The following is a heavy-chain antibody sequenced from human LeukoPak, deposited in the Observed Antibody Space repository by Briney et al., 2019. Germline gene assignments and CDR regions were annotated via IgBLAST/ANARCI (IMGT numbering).Heavy chain of an antibody. CDR3: ARGLRVRSWFDP. D-gene: IGHD4-17*01. V-gene: IGHV4-34*01. CDR1: GGSFSGYY. Sequence: PSETLSLTCAVYGGSFSGYYWSWIRQPPGKGLEWIGEINHSGSTNYNPSLKSRVTISVDTSKNQFSLKLSSVTAADTAVYYCARGLRVRSWFDPWGQGTLVTVSS. CDR2: INHSGST. J-gene: IGHJ5*02.